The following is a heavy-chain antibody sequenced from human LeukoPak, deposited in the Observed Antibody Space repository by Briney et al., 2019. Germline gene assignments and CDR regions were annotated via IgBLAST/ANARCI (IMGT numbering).Heavy chain of an antibody. D-gene: IGHD3-10*01. J-gene: IGHJ4*02. Sequence: GGSLRLSCAASGFTFSEYSMHWVRQAPGKGLEYVSAISTNGGSTYYANSVKGRFTISRDDPKNTLDLQMGSLRPEDMAVYYCARGFRYYGSGVDYWGQGTLVTVSS. V-gene: IGHV3-64*01. CDR1: GFTFSEYS. CDR2: ISTNGGST. CDR3: ARGFRYYGSGVDY.